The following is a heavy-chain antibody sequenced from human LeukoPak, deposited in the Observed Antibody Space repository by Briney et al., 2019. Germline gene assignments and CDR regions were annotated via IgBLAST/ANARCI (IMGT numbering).Heavy chain of an antibody. Sequence: GASVKVSCKASGGTFSSYAISWVRQAPGQGLEWMGGIIPIFGTANYAQKFQGRVTITADESTGTAYMELSSLRSEDTAVYYCARGRYCSSTSCYVPSPHFDYWGQGTLVTVSS. D-gene: IGHD2-2*01. CDR1: GGTFSSYA. J-gene: IGHJ4*02. CDR2: IIPIFGTA. CDR3: ARGRYCSSTSCYVPSPHFDY. V-gene: IGHV1-69*13.